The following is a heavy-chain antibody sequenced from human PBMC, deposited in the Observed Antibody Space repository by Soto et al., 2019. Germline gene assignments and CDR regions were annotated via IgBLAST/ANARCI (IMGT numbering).Heavy chain of an antibody. CDR2: IDTSGTKR. CDR1: GFTFSSYA. V-gene: IGHV3-48*02. J-gene: IGHJ4*02. Sequence: GGSLRLSCAASGFTFSSYAMSWVRQAPGKGLEWISYIDTSGTKRYYADSVKGRFTITRDNAKNSLYLEMNSLRDEDTAVYYCASHYDMWSGYLSPVDYWGQGTLVTVSS. D-gene: IGHD3-3*01. CDR3: ASHYDMWSGYLSPVDY.